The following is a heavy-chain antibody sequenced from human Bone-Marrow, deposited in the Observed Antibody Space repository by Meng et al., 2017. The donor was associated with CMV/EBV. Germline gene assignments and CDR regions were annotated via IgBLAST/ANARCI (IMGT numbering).Heavy chain of an antibody. CDR1: GFTFDDYA. V-gene: IGHV3-9*01. D-gene: IGHD6-19*01. CDR3: AKAAGWYFRFDY. CDR2: ISWNTGSI. Sequence: SLKISCAASGFTFDDYAMHWVRQVPGKGLEWVSGISWNTGSIAYADSVKGRFTISRDNIKNSLYLQMNSLRAEDTALYYCAKAAGWYFRFDYWGQGTLVTVSS. J-gene: IGHJ4*02.